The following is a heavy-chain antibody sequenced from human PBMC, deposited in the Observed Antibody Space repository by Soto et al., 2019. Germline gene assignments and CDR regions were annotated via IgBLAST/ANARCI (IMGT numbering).Heavy chain of an antibody. Sequence: QVQLVESGGGVVQPGRSLRLSCAASGFTFSSYAMHWVRQAPGKGLEWVAVISYDGSNKYYADSVKGRFTISRDNSKNTLDLQMNSLRAEDTAVYYCARDAGGDFWSGYYFSWGQGTLVTVSS. D-gene: IGHD3-3*01. V-gene: IGHV3-30-3*01. CDR3: ARDAGGDFWSGYYFS. CDR2: ISYDGSNK. J-gene: IGHJ4*02. CDR1: GFTFSSYA.